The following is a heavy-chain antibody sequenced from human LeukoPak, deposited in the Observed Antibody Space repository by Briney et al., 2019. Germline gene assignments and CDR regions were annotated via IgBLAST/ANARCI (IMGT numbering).Heavy chain of an antibody. V-gene: IGHV3-23*01. CDR2: ISGSGGST. CDR3: AKSRGRYFDWPNYGMDV. CDR1: GFTFSSYA. D-gene: IGHD3-9*01. J-gene: IGHJ6*02. Sequence: GGSLRLSCAASGFTFSSYAMSWVRQAPGKGLEWVSAISGSGGSTYYADSVKGRFTISRDNSKNTLYLQMNGLRAEDTAVYYCAKSRGRYFDWPNYGMDVWGQGTTVTVSS.